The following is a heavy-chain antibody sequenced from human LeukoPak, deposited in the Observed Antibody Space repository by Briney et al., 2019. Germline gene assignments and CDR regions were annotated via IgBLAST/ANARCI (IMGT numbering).Heavy chain of an antibody. D-gene: IGHD3-22*01. Sequence: ASVKVSCKASGYTFTSYDINWVRQATGQGLEWMGWMNPNSGNTGYAQKFRGRVTITRNTSISTAYMELSSLRSEDTAVYYCARDYYDSSGSFRGVYYFDYWGQGTLVTVSS. J-gene: IGHJ4*02. CDR2: MNPNSGNT. CDR3: ARDYYDSSGSFRGVYYFDY. CDR1: GYTFTSYD. V-gene: IGHV1-8*03.